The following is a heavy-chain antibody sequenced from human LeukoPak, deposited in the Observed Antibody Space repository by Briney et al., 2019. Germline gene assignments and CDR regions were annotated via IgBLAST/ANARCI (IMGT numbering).Heavy chain of an antibody. CDR2: ISAYNGNT. CDR1: GYTFTSYG. V-gene: IGHV1-18*01. D-gene: IGHD1-1*01. J-gene: IGHJ4*02. Sequence: ASVKVSCKASGYTFTSYGISWVRQAHGQGIEWMGWISAYNGNTNYAQKLQGRVTMTTDTSTSTAYMELRSLRSDDTAVYYCARAPGLEPVTRVDYWGQGTLVTVSS. CDR3: ARAPGLEPVTRVDY.